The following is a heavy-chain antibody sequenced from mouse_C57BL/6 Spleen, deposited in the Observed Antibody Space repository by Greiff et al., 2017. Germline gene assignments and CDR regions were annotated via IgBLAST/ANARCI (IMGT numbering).Heavy chain of an antibody. CDR3: TREGLSGTWFAY. V-gene: IGHV5-9-1*02. CDR2: ISSGGDYI. J-gene: IGHJ3*01. D-gene: IGHD1-3*01. CDR1: GFTFSSYA. Sequence: EVKLQESGEGLVKPGGSLKLSCAASGFTFSSYAMSWVRQTPEKRLEWVAYISSGGDYIYYADTVKGRFTISRDNARNTLYLQMSSLKSEDTAMYYCTREGLSGTWFAYWGQGTLVTVSA.